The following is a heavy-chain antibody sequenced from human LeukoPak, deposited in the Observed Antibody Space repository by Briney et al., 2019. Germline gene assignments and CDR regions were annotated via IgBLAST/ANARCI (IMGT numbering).Heavy chain of an antibody. CDR3: AKLLYYYGSGSSDY. Sequence: SETLSLTCNVSGGSISSSSYFWGWIRQPPGKGLEWIGNIYYSGSSYYNPSLKSRVTISIDTSKNQFSLKLSSVTAADTAVYYCAKLLYYYGSGSSDYWGQGTLVTVSS. D-gene: IGHD3-10*01. CDR2: IYYSGSS. J-gene: IGHJ4*02. V-gene: IGHV4-39*01. CDR1: GGSISSSSYF.